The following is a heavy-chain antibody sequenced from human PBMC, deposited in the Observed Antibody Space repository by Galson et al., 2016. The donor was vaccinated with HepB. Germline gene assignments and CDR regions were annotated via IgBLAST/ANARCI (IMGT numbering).Heavy chain of an antibody. CDR1: GFTFTTYW. J-gene: IGHJ4*02. CDR2: ISGSGGSX. CDR3: AKDIQMGVPAAFDY. V-gene: IGHV3-23*01. Sequence: LRLXXXXSGFTFTTYWMTWVRQAPGKXLEXXXXISGSGGSXXYADSVKGRFTISRDNSKNXXYLQMNSLRAEDTXVYYCAKDIQMGVPAAFDYWGQGTLVTVSS. D-gene: IGHD2-2*01.